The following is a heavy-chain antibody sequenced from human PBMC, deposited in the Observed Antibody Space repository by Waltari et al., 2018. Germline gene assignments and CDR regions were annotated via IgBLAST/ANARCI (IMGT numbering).Heavy chain of an antibody. V-gene: IGHV3-23*01. CDR1: GFTLSDYA. CDR2: RSSSGNGK. Sequence: EVQLLESGGGLVQPGRPLRLTCVASGFTLSDYAMSWVRQDPGKGVEWVSIRSSSGNGKYYADSVKGRVSIARDTSKNTLYLHMSSLRVEDTAVYYCAKLMRDILTGPDYWGQGTLVTVSS. J-gene: IGHJ4*02. CDR3: AKLMRDILTGPDY. D-gene: IGHD3-9*01.